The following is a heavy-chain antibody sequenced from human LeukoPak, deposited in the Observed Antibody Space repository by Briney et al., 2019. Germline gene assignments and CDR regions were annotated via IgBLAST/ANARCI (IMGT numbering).Heavy chain of an antibody. J-gene: IGHJ5*02. CDR3: ARPKDAAGPPGWFDP. V-gene: IGHV5-51*01. Sequence: GESLKISCKGSGYSFTSYWIGWVRQMPGKGLEWMVSIYPGDSDTRSSPSFQGQVTISADKSISTAYLQWSSLKASDTAMYYCARPKDAAGPPGWFDPWGQGTLVTVSS. D-gene: IGHD6-13*01. CDR2: IYPGDSDT. CDR1: GYSFTSYW.